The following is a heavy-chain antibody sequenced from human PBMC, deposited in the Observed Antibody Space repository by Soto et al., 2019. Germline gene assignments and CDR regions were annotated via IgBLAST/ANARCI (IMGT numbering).Heavy chain of an antibody. CDR3: ARDRVGSGYTFDD. J-gene: IGHJ4*02. Sequence: QVQLVESGGGVVQPGRSLRLSCAASGFTFSTYGMHWVRQAPGKGLEWVAVIWYDGSNKYYTDSVKGRFTLSRDNSKNTLYLQMNSLGAEDTAVYYCARDRVGSGYTFDDWGQGTLVTVSS. V-gene: IGHV3-33*01. CDR2: IWYDGSNK. D-gene: IGHD3-22*01. CDR1: GFTFSTYG.